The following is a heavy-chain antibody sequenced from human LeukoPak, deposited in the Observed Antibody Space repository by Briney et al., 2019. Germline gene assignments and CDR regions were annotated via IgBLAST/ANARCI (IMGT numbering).Heavy chain of an antibody. D-gene: IGHD6-13*01. J-gene: IGHJ5*02. Sequence: GSSVKVSCKASGGTFSSYAISWVRQAPGQGLEWMGGIIPIFGTANYAQKFQGRVTITADESTSTAYMELSSLGSEDTAVYYCARDLGRGSSWYNWFDPWGQGTLVTVSS. CDR1: GGTFSSYA. CDR3: ARDLGRGSSWYNWFDP. CDR2: IIPIFGTA. V-gene: IGHV1-69*01.